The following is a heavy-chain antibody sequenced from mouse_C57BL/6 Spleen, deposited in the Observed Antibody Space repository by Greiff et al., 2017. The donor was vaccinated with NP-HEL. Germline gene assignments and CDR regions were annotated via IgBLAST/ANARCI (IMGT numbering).Heavy chain of an antibody. CDR2: IYPRSGNT. D-gene: IGHD1-1*01. CDR1: GYTFTSYG. CDR3: AINYYGSSNFDV. Sequence: QVQLQQSGAELARPGASVKLSCKASGYTFTSYGISWVKQRTGQGLEWIGEIYPRSGNTYYNEKFKGKATLTADKSSSTAYMELRSLTSEDSAVYFCAINYYGSSNFDVWGTGTTVTVSS. V-gene: IGHV1-81*01. J-gene: IGHJ1*03.